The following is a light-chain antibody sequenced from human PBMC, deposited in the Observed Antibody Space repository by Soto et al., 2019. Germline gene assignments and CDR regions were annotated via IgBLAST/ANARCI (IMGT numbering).Light chain of an antibody. J-gene: IGKJ4*01. V-gene: IGKV3D-15*01. Sequence: EIVMTQSPATLSVSPGERATLSCRASQSVSSNLAWYQQKPGQAPRVLIYDISTRATGIPTRFSGSGSGTEFTLIISSLQSEDFAVYYCQQYNSWPLTFGGGTKVEIK. CDR1: QSVSSN. CDR2: DIS. CDR3: QQYNSWPLT.